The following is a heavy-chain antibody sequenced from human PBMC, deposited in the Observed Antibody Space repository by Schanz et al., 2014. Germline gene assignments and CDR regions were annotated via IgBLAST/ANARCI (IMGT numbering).Heavy chain of an antibody. D-gene: IGHD5-12*01. Sequence: QVQLVESGGGLVKPGGSLRLSCAASGLTFSDYYMSWIRQAPGKGLEWVAVMWNDGIKTHYADSGKGRFTISRDNSKNTVYLQMNSLRTDDTAMYYCAGAVATIRADSFDIWGQGTMVAVSS. V-gene: IGHV3-11*06. CDR3: AGAVATIRADSFDI. CDR2: MWNDGIKT. CDR1: GLTFSDYY. J-gene: IGHJ3*02.